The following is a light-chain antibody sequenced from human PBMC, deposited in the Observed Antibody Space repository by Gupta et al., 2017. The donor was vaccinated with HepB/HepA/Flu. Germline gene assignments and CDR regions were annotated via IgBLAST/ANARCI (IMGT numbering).Light chain of an antibody. J-gene: IGLJ3*02. V-gene: IGLV2-11*01. CDR3: SSYAGRYTWV. CDR1: SSDVGDNNY. CDR2: DVT. Sequence: QSALTQPRSVSGSPGQSVTISCPGTSSDVGDNNYVSWYQQHPGKAPKLTIYDVTKRPSGVPDRFSGSKSGNTASLTISGLQAEDEADYYCSSYAGRYTWVFGGGTKLTVL.